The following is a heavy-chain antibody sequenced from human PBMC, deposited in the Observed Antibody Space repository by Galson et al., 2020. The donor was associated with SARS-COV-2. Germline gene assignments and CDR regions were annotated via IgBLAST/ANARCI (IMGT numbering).Heavy chain of an antibody. V-gene: IGHV3-48*03. CDR1: GFTFSSYE. CDR2: ISSRGTTI. CDR3: ARDAFLGGDYPDY. D-gene: IGHD3-3*01. J-gene: IGHJ4*02. Sequence: GGSLRLSCAASGFTFSSYEMNWVRQAPGKGLELVSYISSRGTTIHYADSVKGRFTISRDNAKNSLYLQLNSLRAEDTAVYYCARDAFLGGDYPDYWGQGTLVTVSS.